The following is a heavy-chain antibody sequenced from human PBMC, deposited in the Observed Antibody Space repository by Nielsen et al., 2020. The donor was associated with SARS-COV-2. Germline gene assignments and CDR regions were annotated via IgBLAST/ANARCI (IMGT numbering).Heavy chain of an antibody. D-gene: IGHD3-9*01. CDR2: ISYDGSNK. Sequence: GGSLRLSCAASGFTFSSYGMHWVRQAPGKGLEWVAVISYDGSNKYYADSVKGRFTISRDNSKNTLYLQMNSLRAEDTAVYYCAKDFDLKLRYFDWSTPGAFDIWGQGTMVTVSS. V-gene: IGHV3-30*18. J-gene: IGHJ3*02. CDR1: GFTFSSYG. CDR3: AKDFDLKLRYFDWSTPGAFDI.